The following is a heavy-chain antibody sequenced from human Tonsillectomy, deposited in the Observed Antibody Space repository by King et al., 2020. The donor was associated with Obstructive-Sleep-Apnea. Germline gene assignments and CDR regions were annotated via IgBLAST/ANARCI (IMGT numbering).Heavy chain of an antibody. CDR1: GFSVSSYN. D-gene: IGHD3-10*01. V-gene: IGHV3-21*01. CDR3: TRDISGGEDV. CDR2: RSRSTRYV. J-gene: IGHJ6*02. Sequence: VQLVESGGGLVKPGGSLRLCWAASGFSVSSYNMNGGRQAPGKGREGGSCRSRSTRYVYYADSVKGRFTISRDNTKNSLYLQMNSLRAEDTGVYYCTRDISGGEDVWGQGTTVTFSS.